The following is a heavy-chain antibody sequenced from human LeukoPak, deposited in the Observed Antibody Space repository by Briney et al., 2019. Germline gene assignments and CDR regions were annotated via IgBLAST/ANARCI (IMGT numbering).Heavy chain of an antibody. CDR3: AREHHDVLSRVGFDY. D-gene: IGHD3-16*01. CDR1: GFTFSTYW. CDR2: VNTDGSSK. Sequence: GGSLRLSCAASGFTFSTYWMHWVRQAPRKGPMWVSRVNTDGSSKLYADSVKGRFTISRDNAKSTLYLEMNSLRVEDTAVYYCAREHHDVLSRVGFDYWGQGILVTVAS. J-gene: IGHJ4*02. V-gene: IGHV3-74*01.